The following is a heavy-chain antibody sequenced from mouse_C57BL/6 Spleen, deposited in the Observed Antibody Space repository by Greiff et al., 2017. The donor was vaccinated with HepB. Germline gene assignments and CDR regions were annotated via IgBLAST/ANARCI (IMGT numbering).Heavy chain of an antibody. CDR3: ARSGGLPFAY. CDR1: GYTFTSYW. V-gene: IGHV1-61*01. J-gene: IGHJ3*01. CDR2: IYPSDSET. D-gene: IGHD3-1*01. Sequence: VQLQESGAELVRPGSSVKLSCKASGYTFTSYWMDWVKQRPGQGLEWIGNIYPSDSETHYNQKFKDKATLTVDKSSSTAYMQLSSLTSEDSAVYYCARSGGLPFAYWGQGTLVTVSA.